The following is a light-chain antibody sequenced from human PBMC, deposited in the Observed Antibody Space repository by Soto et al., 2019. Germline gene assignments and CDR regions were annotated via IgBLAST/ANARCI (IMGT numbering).Light chain of an antibody. CDR1: SSDVGGYNS. Sequence: QSVLAQPRSVSGSPGQSVTVSCIGTSSDVGGYNSVSWYQEHPGKAPKLMIYDVIKRPSGVPDRFSGSKSGNTASLTVSALQAEDEADYYCSSYTDTKSLVFGTGTKVTVL. J-gene: IGLJ1*01. CDR3: SSYTDTKSLV. CDR2: DVI. V-gene: IGLV2-11*01.